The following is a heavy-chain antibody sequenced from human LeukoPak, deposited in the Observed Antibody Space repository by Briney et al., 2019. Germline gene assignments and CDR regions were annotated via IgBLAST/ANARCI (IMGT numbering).Heavy chain of an antibody. CDR1: GGSISSGSYY. V-gene: IGHV4-61*02. J-gene: IGHJ4*02. Sequence: SETLSLTCTVSGGSISSGSYYWSWIRQPAGKGLEWIGRIYTSGSTNYNPSLKSRVTISVDTSKNQFSLKLSSVTAADTAVYYCARHFWGSQKDFDYWGQGTLVTVSS. CDR2: IYTSGST. CDR3: ARHFWGSQKDFDY. D-gene: IGHD3-16*01.